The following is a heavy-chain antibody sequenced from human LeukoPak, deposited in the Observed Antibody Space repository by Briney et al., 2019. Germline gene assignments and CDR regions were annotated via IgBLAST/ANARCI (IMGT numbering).Heavy chain of an antibody. V-gene: IGHV3-23*01. CDR3: GKTTVGYSSGQKPAWPVDY. J-gene: IGHJ4*02. CDR2: IFGIGGSP. D-gene: IGHD5-18*01. Sequence: PGGSLRLSCEASGFTFGSHAMYWVRQAPGKGLEWVAGIFGIGGSPHYADPVKGRFTISRDNSRNTVYLQINSLRAEDTAVYYCGKTTVGYSSGQKPAWPVDYWGQGTLVPVSS. CDR1: GFTFGSHA.